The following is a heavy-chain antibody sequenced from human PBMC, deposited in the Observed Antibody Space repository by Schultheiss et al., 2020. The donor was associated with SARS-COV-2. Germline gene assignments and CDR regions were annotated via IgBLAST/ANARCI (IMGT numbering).Heavy chain of an antibody. CDR2: IWYDGSNK. J-gene: IGHJ6*02. CDR1: GFTFSSYG. CDR3: ARDYYYYGMDV. Sequence: GGSLRLSCAASGFTFSSYGMHWVRQAPGKGLEWVAVIWYDGSNKYYADSVKGRFTISRDNSKNTLYLQMNRVRAEDTAVYYCARDYYYYGMDVWGQGTTVTVSS. V-gene: IGHV3-33*01.